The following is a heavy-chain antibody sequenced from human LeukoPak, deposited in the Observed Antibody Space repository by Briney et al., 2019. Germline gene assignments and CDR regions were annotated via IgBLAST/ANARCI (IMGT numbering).Heavy chain of an antibody. J-gene: IGHJ4*02. D-gene: IGHD5-24*01. CDR2: FYSGST. Sequence: PSVTLSLTCTVSGGSISSHYWSWIRQPPGKGLEWIGYFYSGSTNYNPSLNSRVTISADTSKNQFSLQLTSVTAADTAVYYCARGQRWLQYDLDYWGQGTLVTVSS. CDR3: ARGQRWLQYDLDY. CDR1: GGSISSHY. V-gene: IGHV4-59*11.